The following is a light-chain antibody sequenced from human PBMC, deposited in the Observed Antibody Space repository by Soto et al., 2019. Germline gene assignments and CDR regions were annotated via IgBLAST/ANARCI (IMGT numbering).Light chain of an antibody. Sequence: QSALTQPASVSGSPGQSITISCTGTSSDIGDYDYVSWYQQHPGKAPKLLISEVSNRPSGASNRFSGSKSGNTASLTISGLQAEDEADYYCNSYASGNTRVFGTGTKVTVL. J-gene: IGLJ1*01. CDR1: SSDIGDYDY. CDR3: NSYASGNTRV. V-gene: IGLV2-14*01. CDR2: EVS.